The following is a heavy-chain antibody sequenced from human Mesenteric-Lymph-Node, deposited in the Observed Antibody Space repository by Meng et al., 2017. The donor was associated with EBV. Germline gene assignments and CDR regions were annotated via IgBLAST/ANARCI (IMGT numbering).Heavy chain of an antibody. CDR2: SNQSGST. Sequence: QGHLQRWGPALLKPSETLSLPLAVYGGSFSGYYWTWIRQSPGKGLEWIGESNQSGSTSYNPSLKSRVTISVDTSQNQFSLKLSSVTAADTAVYYCARGKTVGRSPWFDPWGQGTLVTVSS. V-gene: IGHV4-34*01. CDR1: GGSFSGYY. J-gene: IGHJ5*02. D-gene: IGHD4-11*01. CDR3: ARGKTVGRSPWFDP.